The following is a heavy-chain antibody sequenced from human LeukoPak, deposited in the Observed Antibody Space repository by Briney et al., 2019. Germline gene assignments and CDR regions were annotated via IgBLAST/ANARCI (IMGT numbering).Heavy chain of an antibody. D-gene: IGHD1-1*01. J-gene: IGHJ4*02. CDR1: GGSFSGYY. V-gene: IGHV4-34*01. CDR2: INHSGST. CDR3: ARRTGTADY. Sequence: SETLSLTCAVYGGSFSGYYWSWIRQPPGKGLEWIGEINHSGSTNYNPSLKSRVTISVDTSKNQFSLKLSSVTAVDTAVYYCARRTGTADYWGQGTLVTVSS.